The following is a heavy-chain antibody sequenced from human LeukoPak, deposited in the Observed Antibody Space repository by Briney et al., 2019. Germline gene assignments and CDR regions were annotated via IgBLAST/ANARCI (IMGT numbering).Heavy chain of an antibody. Sequence: PGGSLRLSCAASGFTFSIYAMHWVRQAPGKGSEWVAVISYDGSNKYYADSVKGRFTIYRDNSKNTLYLQMNSLRAEDTAVYYCARGARGSQDYWGQGTLVTVSS. V-gene: IGHV3-30-3*01. D-gene: IGHD1-1*01. CDR3: ARGARGSQDY. CDR1: GFTFSIYA. J-gene: IGHJ4*02. CDR2: ISYDGSNK.